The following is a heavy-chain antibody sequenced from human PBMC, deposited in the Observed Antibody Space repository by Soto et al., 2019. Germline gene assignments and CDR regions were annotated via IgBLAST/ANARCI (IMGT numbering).Heavy chain of an antibody. CDR2: ISGSGGST. D-gene: IGHD6-19*01. V-gene: IGHV3-23*01. CDR1: GFTFSSYA. CDR3: ARRSSRWYFDY. Sequence: EVQLLESGGGLVQPGGSLRLSCAASGFTFSSYAMNWVRQAPGKGLEWVSVISGSGGSTYYADSVKGRFTISRDNSKNTLYLQMNSLRAEDTAVYYCARRSSRWYFDYWGQGTLVTVSS. J-gene: IGHJ4*02.